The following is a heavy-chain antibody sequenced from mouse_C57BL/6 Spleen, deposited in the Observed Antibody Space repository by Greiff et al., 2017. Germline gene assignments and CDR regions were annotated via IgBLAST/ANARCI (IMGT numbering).Heavy chain of an antibody. V-gene: IGHV1-55*01. D-gene: IGHD2-4*01. CDR2: IYPGSGST. Sequence: VQLQQPGAELVKPGASVKMSCKASGYTFTSYWITWVKQRPGQGLEWIGDIYPGSGSTNYNEKFKSKATLTVDTSSSTAYMQLSSLTSEDSAVYYCARHHDWRDAMDYWGQGTSVTVSS. J-gene: IGHJ4*01. CDR1: GYTFTSYW. CDR3: ARHHDWRDAMDY.